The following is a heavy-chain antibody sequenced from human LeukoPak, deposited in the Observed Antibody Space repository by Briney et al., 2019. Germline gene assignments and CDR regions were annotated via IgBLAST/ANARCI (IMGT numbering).Heavy chain of an antibody. D-gene: IGHD3-22*01. CDR3: AVSMIAFDF. CDR1: GLTFSSYD. J-gene: IGHJ4*02. Sequence: GGSLRLSCAVSGLTFSSYDVSWVRQAPGKGLEWVSGISGSGGRTDYADSVKGRFSISRDNSKNTLYLQINSLRAEDTAVYYCAVSMIAFDFWGQGTLVTVSS. V-gene: IGHV3-23*01. CDR2: ISGSGGRT.